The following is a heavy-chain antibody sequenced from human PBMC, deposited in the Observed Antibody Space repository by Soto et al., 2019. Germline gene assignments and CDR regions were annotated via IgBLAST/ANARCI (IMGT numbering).Heavy chain of an antibody. V-gene: IGHV3-23*01. D-gene: IGHD3-22*01. J-gene: IGHJ5*02. CDR3: ASLASSGYRANWFDP. Sequence: PGGSLRLSCAASGFTFNYYAISWVRQAPGKGLEWVSAISGTGGSTYYADSAKGRFTISRDNSKNTLYLQMNSLRAEDTAVYYCASLASSGYRANWFDPWGQGTLVTVSS. CDR1: GFTFNYYA. CDR2: ISGTGGST.